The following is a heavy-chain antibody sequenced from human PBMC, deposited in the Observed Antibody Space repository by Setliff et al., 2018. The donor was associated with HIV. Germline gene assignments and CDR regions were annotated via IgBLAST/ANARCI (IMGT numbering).Heavy chain of an antibody. CDR2: ISTYNGNT. CDR1: GYTFSSYG. D-gene: IGHD3-10*01. V-gene: IGHV1-18*01. CDR3: ASYYGSGAHYPYYYYMDV. Sequence: ASVKVSCKTSGYTFSSYGIAWVRQAPGQGLEWMGWISTYNGNTNFAQKLQGRVTMTRNTSISTAYMELSSLRSEDTAVYYCASYYGSGAHYPYYYYMDVWGKGTTVTVSS. J-gene: IGHJ6*03.